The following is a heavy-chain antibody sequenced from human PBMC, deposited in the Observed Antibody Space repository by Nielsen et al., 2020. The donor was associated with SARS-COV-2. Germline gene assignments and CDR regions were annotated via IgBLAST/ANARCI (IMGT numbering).Heavy chain of an antibody. D-gene: IGHD6-25*01. CDR3: ARLRSQRMIYYGMDV. Sequence: ASVKVSCKASGYTFTSYAMHWVRQAPGQRLEWMGWINAGNGNTKYSQKFQGRVTITRDTSASTAYMELSSLRSEDTAVYYCARLRSQRMIYYGMDVWGQGTTVTVSS. CDR1: GYTFTSYA. J-gene: IGHJ6*02. V-gene: IGHV1-3*01. CDR2: INAGNGNT.